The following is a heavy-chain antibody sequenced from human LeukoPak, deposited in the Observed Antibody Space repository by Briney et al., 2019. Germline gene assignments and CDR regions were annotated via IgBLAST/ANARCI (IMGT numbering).Heavy chain of an antibody. J-gene: IGHJ4*02. D-gene: IGHD2-2*01. CDR3: ARGYCSSTSCYPFDY. Sequence: GGSLRLSCAASGFTFSSYWMHWVRQAPGKGLVWVSRINSDGSSTSYADSVKGRFTLSRDNAKNTLYLQMNSLRAEDSAVYYCARGYCSSTSCYPFDYWGQGTLITVSS. V-gene: IGHV3-74*01. CDR2: INSDGSST. CDR1: GFTFSSYW.